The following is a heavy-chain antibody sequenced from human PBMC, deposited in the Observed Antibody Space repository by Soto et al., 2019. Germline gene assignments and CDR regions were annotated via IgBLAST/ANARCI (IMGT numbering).Heavy chain of an antibody. Sequence: ASVKVSCKASGYTFTSYGISWVRQAPGQGLEWMGWISAYNGNTNYAQKLQGRVTMTTDTSTSTAYMELRSLRSDDTAVYYCARVPVVTTVFADFDIWGQGTMVTV. CDR1: GYTFTSYG. D-gene: IGHD4-4*01. CDR2: ISAYNGNT. J-gene: IGHJ3*02. CDR3: ARVPVVTTVFADFDI. V-gene: IGHV1-18*01.